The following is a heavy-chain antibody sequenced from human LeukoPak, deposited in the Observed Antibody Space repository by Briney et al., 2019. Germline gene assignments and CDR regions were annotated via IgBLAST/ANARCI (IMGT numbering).Heavy chain of an antibody. V-gene: IGHV4-59*01. Sequence: SETLSLTCTVSGGSISTYYWSWIRQPPGKGLEWIAYISYSGSTNYNPSLKSRVTISVDTSKNQFSLKLSSATAADTAVYYCARDYAFDIWGQGTMVTVSS. CDR3: ARDYAFDI. CDR2: ISYSGST. CDR1: GGSISTYY. J-gene: IGHJ3*02.